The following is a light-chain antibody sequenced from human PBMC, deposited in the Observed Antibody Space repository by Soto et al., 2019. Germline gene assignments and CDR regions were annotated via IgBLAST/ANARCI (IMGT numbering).Light chain of an antibody. J-gene: IGLJ2*01. CDR3: SSYTSSSRHVV. Sequence: QSALTQPASVSGSPGQSITISSTGTSSDVGGYNYVSWYQQHPGKAPKLMIYDVSNRPSGVSNRFSGSKSGNTASLTISGLQAEDEADYYCSSYTSSSRHVVFGGGTKLTVL. CDR1: SSDVGGYNY. CDR2: DVS. V-gene: IGLV2-14*01.